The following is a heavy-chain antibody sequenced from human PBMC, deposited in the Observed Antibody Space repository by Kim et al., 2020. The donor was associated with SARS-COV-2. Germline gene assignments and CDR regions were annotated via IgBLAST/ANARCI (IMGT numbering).Heavy chain of an antibody. J-gene: IGHJ4*03. V-gene: IGHV3-23*01. CDR2: ISGSGGST. Sequence: GGSLRLSCAASGFTFSSYAMSWVRQAPGKGLEWVSAISGSGGSTYYADSVKGRFTISRDNSKNTLYLQMNSLRAEDTAVYYCAKDLLYVFWSGYSFDYWGQGTLVTVSS. CDR1: GFTFSSYA. CDR3: AKDLLYVFWSGYSFDY. D-gene: IGHD3-3*01.